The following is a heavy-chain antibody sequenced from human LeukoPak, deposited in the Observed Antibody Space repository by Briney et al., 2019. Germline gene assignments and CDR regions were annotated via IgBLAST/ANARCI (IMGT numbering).Heavy chain of an antibody. D-gene: IGHD4-17*01. Sequence: GGSLRLSCAASGFTFSNYAMAWVRQAPGRGLEWVSAIVSGGGSGSTDYADSVEGRFTISKDISKNTLYLQMNSLRAEDTAVYYCAKRRYGSYGDSDLWGRGTLVTVSS. CDR2: IVSGGGSGST. CDR3: AKRRYGSYGDSDL. J-gene: IGHJ4*02. V-gene: IGHV3-23*01. CDR1: GFTFSNYA.